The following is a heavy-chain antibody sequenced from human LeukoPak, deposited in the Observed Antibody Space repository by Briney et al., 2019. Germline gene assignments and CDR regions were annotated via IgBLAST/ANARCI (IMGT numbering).Heavy chain of an antibody. D-gene: IGHD3-22*01. Sequence: PSETLSLTCTVSGGXISSYYWSWIRQPPGKGLEWIGYIYYSGSTNYNPSLRSRLTISLDTSKNQFSLTLSSVTAADTAVYYCARLQYYYDSNGYYSLYYFDYWGQGTVVTVSS. CDR1: GGXISSYY. CDR3: ARLQYYYDSNGYYSLYYFDY. CDR2: IYYSGST. V-gene: IGHV4-59*08. J-gene: IGHJ4*02.